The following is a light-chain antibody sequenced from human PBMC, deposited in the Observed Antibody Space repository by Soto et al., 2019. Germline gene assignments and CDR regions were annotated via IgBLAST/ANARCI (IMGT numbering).Light chain of an antibody. J-gene: IGKJ4*01. V-gene: IGKV3-15*01. Sequence: EKVMTQSPAALSVSPGERATLSCRASQSVNSNLAWYQQKPGQAPRLLLYGASTRATGIPVRFSGSASGTEFTLTISSLQSEDSALYYCQQYNDLPLTFGGGTKVEIK. CDR3: QQYNDLPLT. CDR2: GAS. CDR1: QSVNSN.